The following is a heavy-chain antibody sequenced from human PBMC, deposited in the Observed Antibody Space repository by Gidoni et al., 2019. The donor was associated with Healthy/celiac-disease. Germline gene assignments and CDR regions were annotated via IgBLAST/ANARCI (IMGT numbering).Heavy chain of an antibody. V-gene: IGHV3-21*01. CDR1: GFTFSRYS. Sequence: EVQLVESGGGLVKPGGSLRLSCAASGFTFSRYSINWVRQAPGKGLEWVSSISSSSSYIYYADSVKGRFTISRDNAKNSLYLQMNSLRAEDTAVYYCARDPPYYYDSSGYYSPLYYYYYGMDVWGQGTTVTVSS. CDR3: ARDPPYYYDSSGYYSPLYYYYYGMDV. J-gene: IGHJ6*02. CDR2: ISSSSSYI. D-gene: IGHD3-22*01.